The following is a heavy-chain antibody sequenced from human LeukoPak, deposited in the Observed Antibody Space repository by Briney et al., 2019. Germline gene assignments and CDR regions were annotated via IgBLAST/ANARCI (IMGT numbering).Heavy chain of an antibody. V-gene: IGHV1-18*01. CDR1: GYTSGYTFSSNT. CDR3: ARVGGDYGGYYYYYMDV. J-gene: IGHJ6*03. CDR2: ISAYNDNT. Sequence: ASVKVSCKASGYTSGYTFSSNTISWVRQAPGQGLEWMGWISAYNDNTNYAQKLQGRVTMTTDTSTSTAYMELRSLRSDDTAVYYCARVGGDYGGYYYYYMDVWGKGTTVTISS. D-gene: IGHD4-17*01.